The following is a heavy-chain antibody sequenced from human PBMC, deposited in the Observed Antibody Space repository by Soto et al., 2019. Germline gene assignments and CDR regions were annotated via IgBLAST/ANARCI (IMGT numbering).Heavy chain of an antibody. J-gene: IGHJ3*02. CDR3: ARDRALRYFDWFPASGREGAFDI. CDR1: GYTFTGYY. CDR2: INPSGGST. V-gene: IGHV1-46*01. Sequence: GASVKVSCKASGYTFTGYYMHWVRQAPGQGLEWMGIINPSGGSTSYAQKFQGRVTMTRDTSTSTVYMELSSLRSEDTAVYYCARDRALRYFDWFPASGREGAFDIWGQGTMVTVSS. D-gene: IGHD3-9*01.